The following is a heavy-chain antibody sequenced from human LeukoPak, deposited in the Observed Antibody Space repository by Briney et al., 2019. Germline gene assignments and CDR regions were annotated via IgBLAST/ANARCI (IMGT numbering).Heavy chain of an antibody. Sequence: SETLSLTCVVSGFSISSGYYWVWIRQPPGKGLEWIGNVYHFGDTYYNPSLKSRVTISLGTSKNHFSLKLTSVTAADTAVYYCATQPVTTSPPFYWGQGTLVTVSS. CDR2: VYHFGDT. D-gene: IGHD4-17*01. J-gene: IGHJ4*02. CDR1: GFSISSGYY. V-gene: IGHV4-38-2*01. CDR3: ATQPVTTSPPFY.